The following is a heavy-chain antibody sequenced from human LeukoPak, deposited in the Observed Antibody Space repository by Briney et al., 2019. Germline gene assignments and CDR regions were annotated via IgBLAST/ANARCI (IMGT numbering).Heavy chain of an antibody. Sequence: PSETLSLTXTVSGGSISSYYWSWIRQPPGKGLEWIGYIYYSGSTNYNPSLKSRVTISVDTSKNQFSLKLSSVTAADTAVYYCAIVGTTGTHYYYYYYMDVWGKGTTVTVSS. CDR1: GGSISSYY. J-gene: IGHJ6*03. D-gene: IGHD1-1*01. CDR2: IYYSGST. V-gene: IGHV4-59*01. CDR3: AIVGTTGTHYYYYYYMDV.